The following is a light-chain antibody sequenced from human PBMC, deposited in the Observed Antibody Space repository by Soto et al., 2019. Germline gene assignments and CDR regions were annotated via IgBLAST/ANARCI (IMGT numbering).Light chain of an antibody. Sequence: DIIMTQSPATLSVSPGERATLSCRASQSVASKLAWYQQKVGQAPRLLIYGASTRATGIPATFSGSGSGTEFTLSITSLRSEDFAVYYCQQYNDWPRTFGQGTKVEIK. CDR2: GAS. CDR1: QSVASK. CDR3: QQYNDWPRT. J-gene: IGKJ1*01. V-gene: IGKV3-15*01.